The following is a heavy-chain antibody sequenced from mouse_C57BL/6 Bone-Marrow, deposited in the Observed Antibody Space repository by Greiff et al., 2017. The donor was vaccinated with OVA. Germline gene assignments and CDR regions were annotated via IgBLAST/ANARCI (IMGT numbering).Heavy chain of an antibody. CDR1: GFSFNTYA. CDR2: IRSKSNTYAT. V-gene: IGHV10-1*01. Sequence: EVQVVESGGGLVQPKGSLKLSCAASGFSFNTYALNWVRQAPGKGLEWVARIRSKSNTYATYYADSVKGRFTISRDDSERMLYLQMNDLKSEATAMYYVVRHDKRNWLAYWGKGTLVTVSA. CDR3: VRHDKRNWLAY. J-gene: IGHJ3*01.